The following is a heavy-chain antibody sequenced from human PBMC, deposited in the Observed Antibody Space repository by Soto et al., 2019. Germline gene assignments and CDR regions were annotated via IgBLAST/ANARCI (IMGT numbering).Heavy chain of an antibody. CDR2: INHSGST. V-gene: IGHV4-34*01. CDR3: ARRAVVAVTGSLDNWLDP. J-gene: IGHJ5*02. CDR1: GGSFIGYY. D-gene: IGHD2-21*01. Sequence: SETLSLTCAVYGGSFIGYYWTWIRQPPGTGLEWIGEINHSGSTNYNPSLKSRVTISVDTSRNQFSLKVNSVTAADTAVYYCARRAVVAVTGSLDNWLDPWGQGILVTVSS.